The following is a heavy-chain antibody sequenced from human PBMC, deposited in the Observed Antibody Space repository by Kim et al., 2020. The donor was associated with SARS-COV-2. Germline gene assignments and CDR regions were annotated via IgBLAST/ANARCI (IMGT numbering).Heavy chain of an antibody. D-gene: IGHD6-13*01. Sequence: ADSVKGRFTVSRDNSKSTLYLQMNNLRAGDTAMYFCAKTFIAAAGRGLDYWGRGTLVTVSS. CDR3: AKTFIAAAGRGLDY. J-gene: IGHJ4*02. V-gene: IGHV3-23*01.